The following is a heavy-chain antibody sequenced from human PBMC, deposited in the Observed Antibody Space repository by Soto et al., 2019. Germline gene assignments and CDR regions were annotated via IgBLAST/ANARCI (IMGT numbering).Heavy chain of an antibody. CDR3: AKDVVSAANPNWFDP. CDR1: GFTFSSYA. J-gene: IGHJ5*02. CDR2: ISGSGGGT. V-gene: IGHV3-23*01. D-gene: IGHD2-2*01. Sequence: EVQLLESGGGLVQPGGSLRLSCAASGFTFSSYAMSWVRQAPGKGLEWVSSISGSGGGTYYADSVKGRFTISRDNSKNTLYLQMNRLRAEDTAVYYCAKDVVSAANPNWFDPWGQGTLVTVSS.